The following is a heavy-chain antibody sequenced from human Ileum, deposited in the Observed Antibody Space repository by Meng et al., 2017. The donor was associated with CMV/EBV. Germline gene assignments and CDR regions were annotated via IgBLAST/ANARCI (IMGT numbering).Heavy chain of an antibody. CDR3: ARYRAHPEY. CDR2: INQGGIEI. Sequence: GESLKISCEASGFTFNDNWMSWVRQAPGKGLEWVASINQGGIEIHYVDSVKGRFTISRDKAKNSLYLQMNALRAEDTAVYHCARYRAHPEYWGQGTVVTVSS. J-gene: IGHJ4*02. D-gene: IGHD2-2*01. V-gene: IGHV3-7*01. CDR1: GFTFNDNW.